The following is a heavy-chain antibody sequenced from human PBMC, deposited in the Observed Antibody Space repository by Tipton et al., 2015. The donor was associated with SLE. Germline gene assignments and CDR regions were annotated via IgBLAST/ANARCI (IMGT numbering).Heavy chain of an antibody. Sequence: TLSLTCTVSDGSMSSSSYYWGWIRQPPGKGLEWIGYIYYSGSTNYNPSLKSRVTISVDTSKNQFSLKLSSVTAADTAVYYCARDDSVRGVINYYYYYGMDVWGQGTTVTVSS. J-gene: IGHJ6*02. D-gene: IGHD3-10*02. CDR3: ARDDSVRGVINYYYYYGMDV. V-gene: IGHV4-61*01. CDR2: IYYSGST. CDR1: DGSMSSSSYY.